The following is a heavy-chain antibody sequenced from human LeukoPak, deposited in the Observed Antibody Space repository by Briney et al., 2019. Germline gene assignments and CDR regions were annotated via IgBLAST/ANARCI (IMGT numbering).Heavy chain of an antibody. V-gene: IGHV3-7*01. J-gene: IGHJ6*04. D-gene: IGHD3-10*01. Sequence: GGSLRLSCAASGFTFSSYWMSWVRQAPGKGLEWVANVKQDGSEKYYVDSVKGRFTISRDNAKNSQYLQMNSLRAEDTAVYYCARDMVRGFGGMDVWGKGTTVTVSS. CDR2: VKQDGSEK. CDR3: ARDMVRGFGGMDV. CDR1: GFTFSSYW.